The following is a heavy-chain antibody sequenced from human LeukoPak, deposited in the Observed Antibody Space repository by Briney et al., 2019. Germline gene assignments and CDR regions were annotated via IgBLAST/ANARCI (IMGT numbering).Heavy chain of an antibody. D-gene: IGHD2-15*01. CDR1: GFTFSSYG. CDR2: IRYDGSNK. Sequence: GGSLRLSCAASGFTFSSYGMHWVRQAPGKGLEWVAFIRYDGSNKYYADSVKGRFTISRDNSKNTLYLQMNSLRAEDTAVYYCAKEEFCSGGSYYPDYWGQGTLVTVSS. J-gene: IGHJ4*02. CDR3: AKEEFCSGGSYYPDY. V-gene: IGHV3-30*02.